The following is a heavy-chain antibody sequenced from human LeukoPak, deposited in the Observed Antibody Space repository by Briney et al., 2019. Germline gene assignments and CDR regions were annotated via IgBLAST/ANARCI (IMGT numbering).Heavy chain of an antibody. Sequence: GASVKDSCKASGGTLSCYAISWVRQAPGQGLEWMGRIIPILGIANYAQKFQGRVTITADKSTSTAYMELSSLRSEDTAVYYCARDPPNYYGSGPRGDHWGQGTLVTVSS. J-gene: IGHJ4*02. D-gene: IGHD3-10*01. CDR2: IIPILGIA. CDR3: ARDPPNYYGSGPRGDH. CDR1: GGTLSCYA. V-gene: IGHV1-69*04.